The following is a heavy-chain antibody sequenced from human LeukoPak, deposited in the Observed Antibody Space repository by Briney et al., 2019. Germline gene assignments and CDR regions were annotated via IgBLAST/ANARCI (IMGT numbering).Heavy chain of an antibody. CDR2: YHSSGST. Sequence: SETPSLLRTFSGGFHSSRYKLWGWGRQPPGKGVGGIGAYHSSGSTTYYNPSLKSRLTISVDTSKNQFSLKLSSVTAADTAVYYCARHEEEDGYNAKTIDSWGQGTLVTVSS. J-gene: IGHJ4*02. CDR3: ARHEEEDGYNAKTIDS. V-gene: IGHV4-39*01. CDR1: GGFHSSRYKL. D-gene: IGHD5-24*01.